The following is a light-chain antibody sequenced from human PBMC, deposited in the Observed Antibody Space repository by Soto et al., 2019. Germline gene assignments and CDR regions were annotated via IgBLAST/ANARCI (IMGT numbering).Light chain of an antibody. CDR2: DVS. CDR3: QQYGISPR. Sequence: DIVLTQSPGTLSLSPGERATLSCRSRQSVSSDYLACYQQKPDQAPRLVIYDVSVRATGIPDRFSGSGSWTDFTLTISRLEPDDSAVYYWQQYGISPRFGQGTKVESK. V-gene: IGKV3-20*01. CDR1: QSVSSDY. J-gene: IGKJ1*01.